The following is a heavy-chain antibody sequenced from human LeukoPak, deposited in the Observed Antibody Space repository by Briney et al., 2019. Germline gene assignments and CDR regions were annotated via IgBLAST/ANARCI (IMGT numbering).Heavy chain of an antibody. D-gene: IGHD6-13*01. V-gene: IGHV1-18*04. CDR2: ISAYNGDT. CDR1: GYTFTGYY. CDR3: ARDLGKQQVGFDY. J-gene: IGHJ4*02. Sequence: ASVKVSCKASGYTFTGYYMHWVRQAPGQGLEWMGWISAYNGDTNYAQKLQGRVTMTTDTSTSTAYMELRSLRPDDTAVYYCARDLGKQQVGFDYWGQGTLVTVSS.